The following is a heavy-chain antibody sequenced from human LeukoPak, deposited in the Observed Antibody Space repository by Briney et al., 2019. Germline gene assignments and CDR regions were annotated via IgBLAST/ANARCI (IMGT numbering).Heavy chain of an antibody. J-gene: IGHJ4*02. CDR1: GFTFSDYE. Sequence: GGSLRLSCAASGFTFSDYEMNWVRQAPGKGLEWLSYIDRSGSAIHYADSVKGRFTISRDNAKNSLYLQMTSLRAEDTAIYFCAREGAYCSGTSCYFDYWGQGALVTVSS. D-gene: IGHD2-15*01. CDR3: AREGAYCSGTSCYFDY. CDR2: IDRSGSAI. V-gene: IGHV3-48*03.